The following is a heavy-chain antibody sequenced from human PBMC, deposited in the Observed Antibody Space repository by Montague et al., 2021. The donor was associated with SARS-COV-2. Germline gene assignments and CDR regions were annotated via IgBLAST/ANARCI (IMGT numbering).Heavy chain of an antibody. CDR2: FSYSGST. J-gene: IGHJ5*02. CDR1: GGSVSSNRDS. CDR3: ARHAIFSNWFDP. Sequence: SETLSLTCTVSGGSVSSNRDSWGWIRQPPGRGLEWIGTFSYSGSTYSNPSLNNRVSISRDTSRNHFSLKLTSVTAADTAVYYCARHAIFSNWFDPWGQGTLVTVSS. V-gene: IGHV4-39*01. D-gene: IGHD2-21*01.